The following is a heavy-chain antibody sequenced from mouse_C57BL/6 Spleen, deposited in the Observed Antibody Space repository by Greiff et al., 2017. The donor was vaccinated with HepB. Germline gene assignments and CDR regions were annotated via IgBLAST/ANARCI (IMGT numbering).Heavy chain of an antibody. J-gene: IGHJ3*01. D-gene: IGHD4-1*01. Sequence: EVKLVESGGGLVQPGGSLKLSCAASGFTFSDYYMYWVRQTPEKRLEWVAYISNGGGSTYYPDTVKGRFTISRDNAKNTLYLQMSRLKSEDTAMYYCARHGGTGAWFAYWGQGTLVTVSA. CDR2: ISNGGGST. CDR3: ARHGGTGAWFAY. CDR1: GFTFSDYY. V-gene: IGHV5-12*01.